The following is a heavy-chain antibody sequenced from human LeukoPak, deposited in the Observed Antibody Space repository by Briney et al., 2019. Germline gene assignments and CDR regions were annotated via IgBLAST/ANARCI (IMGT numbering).Heavy chain of an antibody. J-gene: IGHJ4*02. V-gene: IGHV3-20*04. D-gene: IGHD3-3*01. CDR2: INWNGGST. CDR3: ARDLRSGYSFFDY. CDR1: GFTVSSNY. Sequence: PGGSLRLSCAASGFTVSSNYMSWVRQAPGKGLEWVSGINWNGGSTGYADSVKGRFTISRDNAKNSLYLQMNSLRAEDTALYYCARDLRSGYSFFDYWGQGTLVTVSS.